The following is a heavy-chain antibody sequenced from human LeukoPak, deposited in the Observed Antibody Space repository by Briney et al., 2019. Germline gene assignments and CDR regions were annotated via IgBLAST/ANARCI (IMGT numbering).Heavy chain of an antibody. J-gene: IGHJ6*03. CDR1: GFTFSTYN. CDR2: ISGSSSYI. CDR3: ARGKYPDNDDYMDV. V-gene: IGHV3-21*04. Sequence: GGSLRLSCAASGFTFSTYNMNWVRQAPGKGLEWVSSISGSSSYIYYADSVKGRFTISRDNAKNSLYLQMNSLRAEDTALYYCARGKYPDNDDYMDVWGKGTTVIVSS. D-gene: IGHD1-1*01.